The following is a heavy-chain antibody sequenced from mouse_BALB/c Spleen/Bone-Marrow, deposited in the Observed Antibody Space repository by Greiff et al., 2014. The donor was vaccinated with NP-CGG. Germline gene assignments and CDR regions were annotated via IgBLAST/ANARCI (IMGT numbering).Heavy chain of an antibody. CDR3: TRHGGYYPYYYAMDY. CDR1: GFAFSSYD. D-gene: IGHD2-3*01. J-gene: IGHJ4*01. CDR2: ISHGGGTT. V-gene: IGHV5-12-1*01. Sequence: EVKLMESGGGLVKPGGSLKLSCAASGFAFSSYDMSWVRQTPEKGLEWVAYISHGGGTTYYSDTVKGRFTISRDNAKNTLYLQMSSLKSEDTAIYYCTRHGGYYPYYYAMDYWGQGTSVTVSS.